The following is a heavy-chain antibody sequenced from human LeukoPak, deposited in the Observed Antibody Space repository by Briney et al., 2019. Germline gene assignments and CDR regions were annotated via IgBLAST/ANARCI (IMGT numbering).Heavy chain of an antibody. Sequence: SETLFLTCTVSGGSISSYYWSWIRQPPGKGLEWIGYIYYSGSTNYNPSLKSRVTISVDTSKNQFSLKLSSVTAADTAVYYCARAGEGAAAESFDYCGQGTLVTVSA. CDR1: GGSISSYY. CDR2: IYYSGST. D-gene: IGHD6-13*01. CDR3: ARAGEGAAAESFDY. V-gene: IGHV4-59*01. J-gene: IGHJ4*02.